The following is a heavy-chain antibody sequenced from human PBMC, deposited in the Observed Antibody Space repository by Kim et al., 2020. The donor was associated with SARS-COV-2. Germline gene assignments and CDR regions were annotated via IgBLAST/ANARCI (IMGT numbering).Heavy chain of an antibody. V-gene: IGHV3-11*01. CDR2: ISNSGFTT. D-gene: IGHD6-13*01. CDR3: ARVGSTVAAGRIDY. J-gene: IGHJ4*02. Sequence: GGSLRLSCAASGFHFSDYYMSWIRQAPGKGLEWVSYISNSGFTTHYADSVKGRFTISRDNAKNSLYLQMNSLRAEDTAVYYCARVGSTVAAGRIDYWGQGTLVTVSS. CDR1: GFHFSDYY.